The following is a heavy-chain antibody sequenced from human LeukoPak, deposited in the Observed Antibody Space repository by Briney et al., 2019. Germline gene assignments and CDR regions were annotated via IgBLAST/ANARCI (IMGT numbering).Heavy chain of an antibody. CDR1: GFTFSNAW. Sequence: GGSLRLSCAASGFTFSNAWMSWVRQAPGKGLEWVGRIKSKTNGGTTDYAAPVKGRFTISRDDSKNTLYLQMNSLKTEDTAVYFCTTKEGGGDCSSTSFHAEDYWGQGTLVTVSS. CDR2: IKSKTNGGTT. J-gene: IGHJ4*02. D-gene: IGHD2-2*01. V-gene: IGHV3-15*01. CDR3: TTKEGGGDCSSTSFHAEDY.